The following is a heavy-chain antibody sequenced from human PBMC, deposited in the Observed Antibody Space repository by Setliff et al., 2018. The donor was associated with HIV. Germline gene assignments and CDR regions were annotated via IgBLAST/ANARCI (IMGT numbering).Heavy chain of an antibody. CDR1: GFIFSSYA. V-gene: IGHV3-23*01. J-gene: IGHJ3*01. CDR3: VRDKDYAFDL. Sequence: GGSLRLSCAASGFIFSSYAMSWVRQAPGKGLEWVSAIVGSGGSTYYADSVKGRFTASRDDAKNSLVLQMNSLRAEDTALYYCVRDKDYAFDLWGQGTMVTVSS. CDR2: IVGSGGST.